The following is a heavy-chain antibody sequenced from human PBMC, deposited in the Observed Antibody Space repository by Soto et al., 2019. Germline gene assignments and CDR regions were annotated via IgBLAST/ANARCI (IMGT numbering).Heavy chain of an antibody. CDR1: GFTFSSYG. D-gene: IGHD2-2*01. Sequence: GGSLRLSCAASGFTFSSYGMHWVRQAPGKGLEWVAVISYDGSNKYYADSVKGRFTISRDNSKNTLYLQMNSLRAEDTPVYYCAAMSVVVPAAILGYYGMDVWGQGTTVTVSS. V-gene: IGHV3-30*03. CDR2: ISYDGSNK. J-gene: IGHJ6*02. CDR3: AAMSVVVPAAILGYYGMDV.